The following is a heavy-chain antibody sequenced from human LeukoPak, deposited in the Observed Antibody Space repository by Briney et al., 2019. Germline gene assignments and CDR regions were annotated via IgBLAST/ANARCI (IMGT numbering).Heavy chain of an antibody. CDR2: IKQDGSEE. V-gene: IGHV3-7*01. CDR1: GFTFSSYW. J-gene: IGHJ4*02. D-gene: IGHD6-19*01. CDR3: ARVVDSSGWYYFDY. Sequence: GGSLRLSCAASGFTFSSYWMSWVRQAPGKGLEWVANIKQDGSEEYYVDSVKGRFTISRDNAKNSLYLQMNSLRAEDTAVYYCARVVDSSGWYYFDYWGQGTLVTVSS.